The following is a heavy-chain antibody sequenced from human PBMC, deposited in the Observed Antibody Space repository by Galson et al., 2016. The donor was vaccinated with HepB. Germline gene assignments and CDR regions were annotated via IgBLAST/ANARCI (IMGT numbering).Heavy chain of an antibody. CDR3: ARQWGSGYTTTRWLDP. CDR1: GYRFSSYW. V-gene: IGHV5-51*01. J-gene: IGHJ5*02. CDR2: IFPGDSET. D-gene: IGHD3-16*02. Sequence: QSGAEVKKPGESLTISCKASGYRFSSYWIAWVRQVPGKGLEWMGIIFPGDSETRYNPSFQGQVTISADKSIDTTYLQWSSLKASDTATYYCARQWGSGYTTTRWLDPWGQGTLVTVSS.